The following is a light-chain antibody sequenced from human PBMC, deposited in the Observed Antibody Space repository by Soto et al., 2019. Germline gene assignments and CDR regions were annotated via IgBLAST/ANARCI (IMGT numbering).Light chain of an antibody. V-gene: IGLV2-11*01. CDR3: CSYTGSYTYV. J-gene: IGLJ1*01. Sequence: QSALTQPRSVSGSPGQSVTISCTGTSSDVGGYNYVSWYQQHPGKAPKLMIYDVGKQPSRVPDRFSGSKSGNTASLTISGLQAEDEADYYCCSYTGSYTYVFGTGTKLTVL. CDR1: SSDVGGYNY. CDR2: DVG.